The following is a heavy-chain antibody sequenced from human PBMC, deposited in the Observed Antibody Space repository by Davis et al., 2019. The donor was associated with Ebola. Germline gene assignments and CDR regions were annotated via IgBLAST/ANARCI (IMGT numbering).Heavy chain of an antibody. CDR1: GFTFSAYN. D-gene: IGHD3-22*01. CDR2: ISVSSSTI. J-gene: IGHJ4*02. Sequence: GGPLRLSCATPGFTFSAYNMNWVRLAPGKGLEWISFISVSSSTIYYADSVKGRFTVSRDNAKNSLSLQMTSLRDEDTALYYCARDYYNSSGYFYGGHWGQGTLVTVSS. V-gene: IGHV3-48*02. CDR3: ARDYYNSSGYFYGGH.